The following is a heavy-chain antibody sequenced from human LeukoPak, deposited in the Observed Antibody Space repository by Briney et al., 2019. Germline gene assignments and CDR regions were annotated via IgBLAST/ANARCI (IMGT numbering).Heavy chain of an antibody. CDR3: AKGDTAMVKYYYGMDV. D-gene: IGHD5-18*01. CDR2: ISGSGGST. V-gene: IGHV3-23*01. J-gene: IGHJ6*02. Sequence: GGSLRLSCAASGFTFGSYAMSWVRQAPGKGLEWVSAISGSGGSTYYADSVKGRFTISRDNSKNTLYLQMNSLRAEDTAVYYCAKGDTAMVKYYYGMDVWGQGTTVTVSS. CDR1: GFTFGSYA.